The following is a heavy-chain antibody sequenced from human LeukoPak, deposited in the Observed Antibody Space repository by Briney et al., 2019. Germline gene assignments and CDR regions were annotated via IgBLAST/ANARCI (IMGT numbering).Heavy chain of an antibody. D-gene: IGHD5-18*01. Sequence: GGSLRLSCAASRFIFSNAWMSWVRQAPGKGLEWVASIRQDGGDKYDVDSVKGRFTISRDNAKDSLYLQMSSLRADDTAVYYCARVAGYSFGKGGSFDFWGQGTLVSVSS. CDR1: RFIFSNAW. CDR2: IRQDGGDK. CDR3: ARVAGYSFGKGGSFDF. V-gene: IGHV3-7*03. J-gene: IGHJ4*02.